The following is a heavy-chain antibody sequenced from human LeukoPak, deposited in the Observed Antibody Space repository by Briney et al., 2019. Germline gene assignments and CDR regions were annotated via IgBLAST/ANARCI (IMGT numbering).Heavy chain of an antibody. V-gene: IGHV1-2*02. Sequence: GDSVKVSCKASGYTFSGTGWFLYWLRQAPGQGLECVGWIHPNNGDTTYARKFQDRVAMTRDSSISTAYMELSGLRPDDTAVYYCARDGPAQMVEFDYWGQGTLVTVSS. CDR3: ARDGPAQMVEFDY. J-gene: IGHJ4*02. CDR2: IHPNNGDT. D-gene: IGHD3-10*01. CDR1: GYTFSGTGWF.